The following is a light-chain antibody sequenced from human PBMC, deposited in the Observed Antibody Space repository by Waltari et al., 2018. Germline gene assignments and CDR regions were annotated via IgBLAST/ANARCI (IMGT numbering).Light chain of an antibody. CDR1: SSDVGGYNY. Sequence: QSALTQPASVSGSPGQSITISCTGTSSDVGGYNYVSWYQQHPGKAPKLMIYDVSKRASGVSKRFSGSKSGNPASLTISGLQAEDEADYYCSSYTSSSTWVFGGGTKLTVL. CDR2: DVS. J-gene: IGLJ3*02. CDR3: SSYTSSSTWV. V-gene: IGLV2-14*01.